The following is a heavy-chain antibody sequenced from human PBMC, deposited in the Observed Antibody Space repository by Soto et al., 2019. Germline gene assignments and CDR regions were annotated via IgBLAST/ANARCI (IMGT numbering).Heavy chain of an antibody. V-gene: IGHV3-23*01. J-gene: IGHJ4*02. CDR1: GFTFSNYA. CDR2: ISSGGVIA. D-gene: IGHD1-1*01. CDR3: AKGGLHISDTWSEAY. Sequence: GGSLRLSCEASGFTFSNYAMSWVRQAPGKGLQWVSRISSGGVIASNADSVKGRFTISRDNSKNTLYLQMNRLRAEDTAVYFCAKGGLHISDTWSEAYWGQGTLVTVSS.